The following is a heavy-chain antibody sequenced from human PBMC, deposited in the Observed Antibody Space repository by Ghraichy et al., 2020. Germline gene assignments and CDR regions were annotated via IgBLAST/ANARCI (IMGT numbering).Heavy chain of an antibody. V-gene: IGHV4-39*02. J-gene: IGHJ4*02. CDR2: IYYTGAT. CDR3: ARRPPVFDY. D-gene: IGHD2-2*01. CDR1: GISISGLRYY. Sequence: SETLSLTCTVSGISISGLRYYWGWIRQPPGKGLEWIGSIYYTGATYYNPSLKSQVTMSVDLSTTSVTAADTAIYYCARRPPVFDYWGQGSLATVSS.